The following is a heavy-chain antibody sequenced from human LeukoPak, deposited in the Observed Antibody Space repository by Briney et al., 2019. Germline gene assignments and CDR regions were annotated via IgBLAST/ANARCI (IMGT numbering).Heavy chain of an antibody. CDR3: ARLPYSSSSVLGP. J-gene: IGHJ5*02. CDR2: IYPGDSDT. Sequence: GESLKISCKGSGYRFTSYWIGWVRQMPGKGLEWMGIIYPGDSDTRYSPSFQGQVTISADKSISTAYLQWSSLKASDTAMYYCARLPYSSSSVLGPWGQGTLVTVSS. D-gene: IGHD6-6*01. V-gene: IGHV5-51*01. CDR1: GYRFTSYW.